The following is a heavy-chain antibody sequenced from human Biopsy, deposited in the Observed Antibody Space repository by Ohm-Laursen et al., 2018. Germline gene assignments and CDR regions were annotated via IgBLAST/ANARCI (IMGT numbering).Heavy chain of an antibody. D-gene: IGHD3-9*01. Sequence: ASVKVSCKSPGGTFSNYGVNWVRQAPGQGLEWLGGNIPILGTGNYAQKFQDRVTVVADTSTSTATMELRSLRSDDTAVYYCATKLTGYFHHWGQGTLVIVSS. J-gene: IGHJ1*01. V-gene: IGHV1-69*06. CDR1: GGTFSNYG. CDR3: ATKLTGYFHH. CDR2: NIPILGTG.